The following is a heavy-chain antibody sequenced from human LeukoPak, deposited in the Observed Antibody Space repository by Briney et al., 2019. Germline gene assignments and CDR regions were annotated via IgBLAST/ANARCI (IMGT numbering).Heavy chain of an antibody. CDR3: ARGHLRYCSGGSCYSVDY. Sequence: PSETLSLTCAVYGGSFSGYYWSWIRQPPGKGLEWIGVINHSGSTNYNPSLKSRVTISVDTSKNQFSLKLSSVTAADTAVYYCARGHLRYCSGGSCYSVDYWGQGTLVTVSS. CDR2: INHSGST. V-gene: IGHV4-34*01. D-gene: IGHD2-15*01. CDR1: GGSFSGYY. J-gene: IGHJ4*02.